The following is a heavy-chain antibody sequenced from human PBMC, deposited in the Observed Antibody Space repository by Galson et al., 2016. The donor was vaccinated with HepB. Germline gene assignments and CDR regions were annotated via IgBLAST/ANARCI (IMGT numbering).Heavy chain of an antibody. D-gene: IGHD3-10*01. CDR3: TRDLDGSGPVNWFDP. CDR2: INSDGTIT. J-gene: IGHJ5*02. V-gene: IGHV3-74*01. Sequence: SLRLSCAASGFTFSNYWMHWVRQAPGKGPVWVSRINSDGTITRYANSVKGRFSISRDNAKNTLYLQMNSLRAEDTAVYFCTRDLDGSGPVNWFDPWGQGTLVTVSS. CDR1: GFTFSNYW.